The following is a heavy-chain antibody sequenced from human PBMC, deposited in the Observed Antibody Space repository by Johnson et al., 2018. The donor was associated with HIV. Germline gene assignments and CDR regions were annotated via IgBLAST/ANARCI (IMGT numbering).Heavy chain of an antibody. D-gene: IGHD6-6*01. CDR1: GFTFSSYA. Sequence: VQLVESGGGVVQPGRSLRLSCAASGFTFSSYAMHWVRQAPGKGLEWVAVISFDGSNKYFGDSVEGRFDISRENSKNSHYLHMNSLRPEDTAIYYCVREGYSSSSDAFDIWGQGTMVTVSS. J-gene: IGHJ3*02. CDR3: VREGYSSSSDAFDI. CDR2: ISFDGSNK. V-gene: IGHV3-30*09.